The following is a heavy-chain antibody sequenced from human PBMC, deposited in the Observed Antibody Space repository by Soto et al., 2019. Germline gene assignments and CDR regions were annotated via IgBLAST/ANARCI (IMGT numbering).Heavy chain of an antibody. D-gene: IGHD3-10*01. CDR2: ISAYNGNT. V-gene: IGHV1-18*01. J-gene: IGHJ6*02. CDR3: ARDRPETGSGSSYYYYGMDV. CDR1: GYTFTSYG. Sequence: GASVKVSCKASGYTFTSYGISWVRQAPGQGLEWMGWISAYNGNTNYAQKLQGRVTMTTDTSTSTAYMELRSLRSDDTAVYYCARDRPETGSGSSYYYYGMDVWGQGTTVTVSS.